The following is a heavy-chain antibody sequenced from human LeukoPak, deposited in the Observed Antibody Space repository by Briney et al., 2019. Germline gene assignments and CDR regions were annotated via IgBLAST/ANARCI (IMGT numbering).Heavy chain of an antibody. CDR2: INPNSGGR. CDR3: ASTSTARGVVIIGTYAFDI. D-gene: IGHD3-22*01. V-gene: IGHV1-2*02. Sequence: ASVKVSCKASGYTFTGYYMHWVRQAPRQGREWMGWINPNSGGRNYAQKLQGRVTMTRDTSISTAYMELSRLRSDDTAVYYCASTSTARGVVIIGTYAFDIWGQGTTVTASS. J-gene: IGHJ3*02. CDR1: GYTFTGYY.